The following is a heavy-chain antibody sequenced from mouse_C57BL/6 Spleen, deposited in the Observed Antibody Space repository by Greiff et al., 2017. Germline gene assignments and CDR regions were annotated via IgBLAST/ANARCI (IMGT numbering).Heavy chain of an antibody. J-gene: IGHJ1*03. CDR3: ARLSHWYFEV. V-gene: IGHV1-69*01. Sequence: QVQLQQPGAELVMPGASVKLSYKASGYTFTSYWMHWVKQRPGQGLEWIGEIDPADSYTNYNQKFKGKSTLTVDKSYGTAYMHLSSLTSEDSAVYYCARLSHWYFEVWGTGTTGTVSS. CDR2: IDPADSYT. CDR1: GYTFTSYW.